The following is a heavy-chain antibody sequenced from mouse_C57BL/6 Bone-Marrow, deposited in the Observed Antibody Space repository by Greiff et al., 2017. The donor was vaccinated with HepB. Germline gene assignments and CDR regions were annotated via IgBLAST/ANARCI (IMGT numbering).Heavy chain of an antibody. D-gene: IGHD2-10*01. Sequence: VQLQESGAELVKPGASVKMSCKASGYTFTSYWITWVKQRPGQGLEWIGDIYPGSGSTNYNEKFKSKATLTVDTSSSTAYMQLSSLTSEDSAVYYCARFPYYGNYEAYWGQGTLVTVSA. V-gene: IGHV1-55*01. CDR1: GYTFTSYW. J-gene: IGHJ3*01. CDR2: IYPGSGST. CDR3: ARFPYYGNYEAY.